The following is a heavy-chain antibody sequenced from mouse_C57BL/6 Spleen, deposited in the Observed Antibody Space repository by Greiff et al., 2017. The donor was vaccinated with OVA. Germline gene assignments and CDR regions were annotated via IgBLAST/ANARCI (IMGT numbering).Heavy chain of an antibody. CDR3: ARWSSYAMDD. CDR2: INPNNGGT. J-gene: IGHJ4*01. D-gene: IGHD1-1*01. V-gene: IGHV1-22*01. Sequence: EVKLMESGPELVKPGASVKMSCKASGYTFTDYNMHWVKQSHGKSLEWIGYINPNNGGTSYNQKFKGKATLPLTKSSSTAYMELRSLTSEDSAVYYCARWSSYAMDDWGQGTSVTVSS. CDR1: GYTFTDYN.